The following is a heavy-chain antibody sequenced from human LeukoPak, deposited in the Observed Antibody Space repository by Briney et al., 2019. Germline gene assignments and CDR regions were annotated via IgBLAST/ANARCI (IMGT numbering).Heavy chain of an antibody. CDR1: GYSISSGYY. CDR2: IYYTGNT. Sequence: SETLSLTCTVSGYSISSGYYWVWIRQPPGKGLEWIGSIYYTGNTYYNASLKSQVSISIDTSKNQFSLKLTSVTAADTAVYYCARQTGSGLFILPGGQGTLVTVSS. CDR3: ARQTGSGLFILP. V-gene: IGHV4-38-2*02. J-gene: IGHJ4*02. D-gene: IGHD3/OR15-3a*01.